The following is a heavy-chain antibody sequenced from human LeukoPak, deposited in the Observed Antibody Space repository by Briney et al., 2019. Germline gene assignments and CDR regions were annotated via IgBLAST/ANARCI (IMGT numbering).Heavy chain of an antibody. CDR3: ARGSNSSSWRAFDY. CDR1: GFTFSSYD. V-gene: IGHV3-13*01. CDR2: IGTAGDT. J-gene: IGHJ4*02. Sequence: GGSLRLSCAAPGFTFSSYDMHWVRQATGKGLEWVSAIGTAGDTYYPGSVKGRFTISRENAKNSLYLQMNSLRAGDTAVYYCARGSNSSSWRAFDYWGQGTLVTVSS. D-gene: IGHD6-13*01.